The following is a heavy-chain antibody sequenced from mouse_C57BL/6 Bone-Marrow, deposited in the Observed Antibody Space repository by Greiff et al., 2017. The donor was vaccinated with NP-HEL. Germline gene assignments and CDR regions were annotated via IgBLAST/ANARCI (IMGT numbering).Heavy chain of an antibody. CDR3: TTGTVVDYFDY. CDR2: IDPENGDT. J-gene: IGHJ2*01. CDR1: GFNITDDY. V-gene: IGHV14-4*01. D-gene: IGHD1-1*01. Sequence: EVQLVESGAELVRPGASVKLSCTASGFNITDDYMHWVKQRPEQGLEWIGWIDPENGDTEYASKFQGKATITADTSSNTAYLQLSSLTSEDTAVYYCTTGTVVDYFDYWGQGTTLTVSS.